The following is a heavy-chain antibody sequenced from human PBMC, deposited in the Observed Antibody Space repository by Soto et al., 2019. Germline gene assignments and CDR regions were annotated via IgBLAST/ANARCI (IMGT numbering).Heavy chain of an antibody. D-gene: IGHD3-10*01. J-gene: IGHJ4*02. V-gene: IGHV3-33*01. CDR3: AREASRVGEFDS. Sequence: GGSLRLSCAPSGFSLGTCGMHWVRQAPGKGLEWVAVIWADGTHTYYGGSVTGRFTIARDNYENMRYVRMNSLRGEGPAIYIRAREASRVGEFDSWGQGTMVTVSS. CDR1: GFSLGTCG. CDR2: IWADGTHT.